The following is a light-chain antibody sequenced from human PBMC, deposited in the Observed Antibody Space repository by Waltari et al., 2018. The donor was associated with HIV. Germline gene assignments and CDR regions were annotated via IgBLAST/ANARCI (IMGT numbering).Light chain of an antibody. Sequence: VALGQTAKITCGGRSIGTKDVHWYRQKPGQAPELVIFNDSKRPSGIPGRFLGSKSTNTATLTITGAQVGDEADYYCQVWVNSVVFGGGTMLTVL. CDR2: NDS. CDR3: QVWVNSVV. V-gene: IGLV3-9*01. CDR1: SIGTKD. J-gene: IGLJ3*02.